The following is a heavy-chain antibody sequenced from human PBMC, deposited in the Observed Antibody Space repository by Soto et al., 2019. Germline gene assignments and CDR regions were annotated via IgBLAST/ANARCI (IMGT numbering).Heavy chain of an antibody. D-gene: IGHD4-17*01. Sequence: PSETLSLTCSVSGGSASNKTYYWSWIRQPPGKRLEWIGYVYYSGTTNYNPSLKSRVTISVDLSKNQFSLRLSSATTADTALYYCARTTAVPNTLRSRYFFDYWGQGTLVTVSS. J-gene: IGHJ4*02. CDR2: VYYSGTT. CDR3: ARTTAVPNTLRSRYFFDY. CDR1: GGSASNKTYY. V-gene: IGHV4-61*01.